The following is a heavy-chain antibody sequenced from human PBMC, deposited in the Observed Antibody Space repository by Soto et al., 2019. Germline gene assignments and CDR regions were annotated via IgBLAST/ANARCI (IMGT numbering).Heavy chain of an antibody. CDR1: GYTFTSYY. V-gene: IGHV1-46*03. CDR3: AAHNSGRPYDY. CDR2: INPSGGST. Sequence: ASVKVSCKAFGYTFTSYYMHWVRQATGQGLEWMGIINPSGGSTSYAQKFQGRVTMTRDTSTSTVYMELSSLRSEDTAVYYCAAHNSGRPYDYWGQGTLVTVSS. J-gene: IGHJ4*02. D-gene: IGHD1-26*01.